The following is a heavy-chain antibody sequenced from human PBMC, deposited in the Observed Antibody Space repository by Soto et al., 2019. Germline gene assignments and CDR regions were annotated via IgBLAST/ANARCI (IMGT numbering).Heavy chain of an antibody. V-gene: IGHV3-33*01. Sequence: QVQLVESGGGVVQTERSLRLSCAASGFTFSNYGMHWVRQAPGKGLEWVAVVWHDGKTKYYADSVEGRFTISRDNSRNTLFLQMNSLRADDTAVYHCARDRGSDDPIDYWGQGTLVTVSS. CDR1: GFTFSNYG. D-gene: IGHD3-10*01. CDR3: ARDRGSDDPIDY. J-gene: IGHJ4*02. CDR2: VWHDGKTK.